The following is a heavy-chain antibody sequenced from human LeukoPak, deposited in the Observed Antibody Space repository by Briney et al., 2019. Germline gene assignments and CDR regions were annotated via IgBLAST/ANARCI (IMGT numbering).Heavy chain of an antibody. J-gene: IGHJ4*02. V-gene: IGHV1-46*01. CDR1: GYTFTSYY. CDR2: INPSGGST. D-gene: IGHD2-21*02. Sequence: ASVKVSCKASGYTFTSYYMHWVRQAPGQGLEWMGIINPSGGSTSYAQKFQGRVIMTRDTSTSTVYMELSSLRSEDTAVYYCARQYCGGDCYRNPYFDYWGQGTLVTVSS. CDR3: ARQYCGGDCYRNPYFDY.